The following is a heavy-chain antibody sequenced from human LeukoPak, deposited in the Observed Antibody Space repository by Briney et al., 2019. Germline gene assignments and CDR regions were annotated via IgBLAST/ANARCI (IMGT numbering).Heavy chain of an antibody. CDR2: IKGKTDGGTT. D-gene: IGHD1-26*01. CDR1: GFTFSNAW. Sequence: GSLRLSCAASGFTFSNAWMSWVRQAPGKGLEWVGRIKGKTDGGTTDYAAPVKGRFTISRDDSKNTLYLQMNSLNTEDTAVYYCTTEDGIVGAYWGQGTLVTVPS. V-gene: IGHV3-15*01. CDR3: TTEDGIVGAY. J-gene: IGHJ4*02.